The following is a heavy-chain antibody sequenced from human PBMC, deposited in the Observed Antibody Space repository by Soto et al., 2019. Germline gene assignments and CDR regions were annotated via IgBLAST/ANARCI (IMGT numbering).Heavy chain of an antibody. CDR1: ADPFTSYD. D-gene: IGHD3-16*02. CDR3: ARSSGGVFGIIIAGPNLLAP. J-gene: IGHJ5*02. CDR2: IEPNGGST. V-gene: IGHV1-46*01. Sequence: ASIKGSCKAPADPFTSYDIHWMRHAPGHGVEWMGIIEPNGGSTRFAHTFQGRITMTTDTSTSTVYIELRSLKSEDTAVYYCARSSGGVFGIIIAGPNLLAPWGQGSMVTVSS.